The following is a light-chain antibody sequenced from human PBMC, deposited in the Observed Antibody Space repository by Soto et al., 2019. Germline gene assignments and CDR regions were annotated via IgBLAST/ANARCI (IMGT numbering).Light chain of an antibody. CDR2: HAS. CDR3: QQYMSYS. V-gene: IGKV1-5*02. Sequence: DTQMTQSPSTLSASVGDRVTIICRASQSISGWLAWYQQRPGKAPKLLIYHASTLESGVPSRFSGSGSGTEFTLTISGLQPDDFATYYCQQYMSYSFGQGTKVDIK. CDR1: QSISGW. J-gene: IGKJ1*01.